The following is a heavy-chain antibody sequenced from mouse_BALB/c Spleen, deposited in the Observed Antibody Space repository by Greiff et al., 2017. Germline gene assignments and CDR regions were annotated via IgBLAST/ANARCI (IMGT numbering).Heavy chain of an antibody. J-gene: IGHJ4*01. V-gene: IGHV5-12-1*01. CDR3: AGYYYAMDD. Sequence: DVKLVESGGGLVKPGGSLKLSCAASGFAFSSYDMSWVRQTPEKRLEWVAYISSGGGSTYYPDTVKGRFTISRDNAKNTLYLQMSSLKSEDTAMYYCAGYYYAMDDWGQGTSVTVSS. CDR1: GFAFSSYD. CDR2: ISSGGGST.